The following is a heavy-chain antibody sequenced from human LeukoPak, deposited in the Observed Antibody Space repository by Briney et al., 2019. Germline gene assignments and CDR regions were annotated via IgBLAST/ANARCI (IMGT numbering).Heavy chain of an antibody. D-gene: IGHD2-21*02. CDR3: ARAGTAKYYYYGMDV. Sequence: KPSETLSLTCTVSGGSISSYYWSWIRQPPGKGLEWIGNIYYSGSTNYNPSLKSRVTISVDTSRNQFSLKLSSVTAADTAVYYCARAGTAKYYYYGMDVWGQGPRSPSP. CDR2: IYYSGST. V-gene: IGHV4-59*01. J-gene: IGHJ6*02. CDR1: GGSISSYY.